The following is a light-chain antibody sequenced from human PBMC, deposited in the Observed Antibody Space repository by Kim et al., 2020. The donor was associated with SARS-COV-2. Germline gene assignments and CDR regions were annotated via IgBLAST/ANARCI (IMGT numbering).Light chain of an antibody. CDR2: IAS. J-gene: IGKJ5*01. V-gene: IGKV3-20*01. Sequence: SPGKKATLSCRASRGVTSNYLAWYQQKPGQAPRLLIYIASSRATGIPDRFSGSGSETEFTLTISRLEPEDFAVYYCHQYGSPPSTFGQGTRLEIK. CDR1: RGVTSNY. CDR3: HQYGSPPST.